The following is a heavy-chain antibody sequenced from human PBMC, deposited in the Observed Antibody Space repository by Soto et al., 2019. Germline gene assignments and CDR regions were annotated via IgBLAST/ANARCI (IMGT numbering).Heavy chain of an antibody. CDR1: GGTFSSYA. CDR2: IIPISDTT. CDR3: ARSQGSSTSLEIYYYYYSGMDV. V-gene: IGHV1-69*01. D-gene: IGHD2-2*01. J-gene: IGHJ6*02. Sequence: QVQLVQSGAEVKKPGSSVKVSCKASGGTFSSYAISWVRQAPGQGLEWMGGIIPISDTTTYAQKFQGRVTIPAAASTSTAYMQLSSLRSEDTAVYYCARSQGSSTSLEIYYYYYSGMDVWGHGTTVTVSS.